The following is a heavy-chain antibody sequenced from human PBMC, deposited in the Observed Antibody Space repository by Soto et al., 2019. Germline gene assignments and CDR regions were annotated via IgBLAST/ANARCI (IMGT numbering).Heavy chain of an antibody. J-gene: IGHJ4*02. D-gene: IGHD2-15*01. CDR3: AREYMGYCSGGSCRYFDY. V-gene: IGHV4-61*08. CDR2: IYYSGST. CDR1: GVSVSSGGHY. Sequence: QVQLQESGPGLVKASVTLSLTCTVSGVSVSSGGHYWSWIRQPPGKVLEWIGYIYYSGSTKYNPSLKSRVTMSVDTSKKQFSLKLNSVTAADTAVYYCAREYMGYCSGGSCRYFDYWGQGTLVTVSS.